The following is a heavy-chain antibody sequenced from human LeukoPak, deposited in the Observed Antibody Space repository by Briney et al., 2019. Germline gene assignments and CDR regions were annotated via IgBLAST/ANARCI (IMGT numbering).Heavy chain of an antibody. Sequence: SEILSLTCTVSGDSITSYYWSWIRQAPGKGLEWIGYIYDSETTRYNPSLRSRVTISLDTSKKQFSLKLSSVTAADTAVYYCARGFGSSWYYFDYWGQGTLATVSS. V-gene: IGHV4-59*01. CDR1: GDSITSYY. CDR3: ARGFGSSWYYFDY. J-gene: IGHJ4*02. CDR2: IYDSETT. D-gene: IGHD6-13*01.